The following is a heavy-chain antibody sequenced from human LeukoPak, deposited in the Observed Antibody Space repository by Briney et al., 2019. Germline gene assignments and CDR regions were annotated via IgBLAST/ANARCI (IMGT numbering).Heavy chain of an antibody. V-gene: IGHV3-7*01. CDR3: ARDRRSSWPYYYYYYMDV. CDR1: GFTFSSYE. CDR2: IKQDGSEK. J-gene: IGHJ6*03. Sequence: AGGSPRLSCAASGFTFSSYEMNWVRQAPGKGLEWVANIKQDGSEKYYVDSVKGRFTISRDNAKNSLYLQMNSLRAEDTAVYYRARDRRSSWPYYYYYYMDVWGKGTTVTVSS. D-gene: IGHD6-13*01.